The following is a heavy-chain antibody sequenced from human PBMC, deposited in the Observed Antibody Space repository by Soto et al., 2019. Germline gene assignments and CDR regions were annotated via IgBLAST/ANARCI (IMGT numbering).Heavy chain of an antibody. V-gene: IGHV4-61*01. CDR2: ISYTGST. Sequence: QVQLQESGPGLVRPSETLSLTCTVSGGSVSSGHYYWSWGRQPPGKGLEWIGYISYTGSTNYNPSLKSRVTISVDTCKNQFSLKMNSVTAADTAVYYCARSGAGSGWLGGQGTLVTVSS. CDR1: GGSVSSGHYY. J-gene: IGHJ4*02. CDR3: ARSGAGSGWL. D-gene: IGHD6-19*01.